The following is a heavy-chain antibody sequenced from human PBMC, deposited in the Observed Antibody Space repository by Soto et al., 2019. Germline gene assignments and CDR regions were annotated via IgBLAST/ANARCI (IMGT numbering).Heavy chain of an antibody. J-gene: IGHJ5*02. Sequence: VASVKVSCKASGHAFTKYGIGWVRQAPGQGLEWMGWISAHNGDAKYAQKFQGRLNLTTETSTTTAYMELRRLRSDDTGVYYCARVQAPYDYVWGSYLLGWFDPWGQGTLVTVSS. CDR3: ARVQAPYDYVWGSYLLGWFDP. V-gene: IGHV1-18*04. CDR1: GHAFTKYG. D-gene: IGHD3-16*02. CDR2: ISAHNGDA.